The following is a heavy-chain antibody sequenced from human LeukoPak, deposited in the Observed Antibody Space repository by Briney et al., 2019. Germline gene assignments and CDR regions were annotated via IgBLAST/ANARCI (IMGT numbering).Heavy chain of an antibody. CDR3: ARDRGCSSTSCRPSDYYGMDV. CDR2: ISYDGSNK. V-gene: IGHV3-30-3*01. D-gene: IGHD2-2*01. J-gene: IGHJ6*02. Sequence: GGSLRLSCAASGFTFSSYAMHWVRQAPGKGLEWVAVISYDGSNKYYADSVKGRFTISRDNSKNTLYLQMNSLRAEDTAVYYCARDRGCSSTSCRPSDYYGMDVWGQGTTATVSS. CDR1: GFTFSSYA.